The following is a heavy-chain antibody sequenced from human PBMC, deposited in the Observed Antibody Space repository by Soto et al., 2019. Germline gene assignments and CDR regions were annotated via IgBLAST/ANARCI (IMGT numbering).Heavy chain of an antibody. CDR1: GYPFPSSD. D-gene: IGHD6-13*01. Sequence: ASVKVSCKASGYPFPSSDINWVRQATGQGLEWMGWMNPNSGNTGYAQKFQGRVTMTRNTSINTAYMELSSLRSEDTAAYYCARDLPGYSSSWYGSKYYYYGMDVWGQGTTVTVSS. CDR3: ARDLPGYSSSWYGSKYYYYGMDV. CDR2: MNPNSGNT. J-gene: IGHJ6*02. V-gene: IGHV1-8*01.